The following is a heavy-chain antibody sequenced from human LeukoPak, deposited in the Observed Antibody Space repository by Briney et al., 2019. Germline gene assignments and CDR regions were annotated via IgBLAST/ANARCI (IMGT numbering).Heavy chain of an antibody. CDR1: GGTVSSGSYY. Sequence: SETLSLTCTVSGGTVSSGSYYWSWIRQPPGKGLEWIGYIYYSGSTNYNPSLKSRVTISVDTSKNQFSLKLSSVTAADTAVYYCARAAGIRTDLVGATDYYYYGMDVWGQGTTVTVSS. D-gene: IGHD1-26*01. CDR2: IYYSGST. CDR3: ARAAGIRTDLVGATDYYYYGMDV. V-gene: IGHV4-61*01. J-gene: IGHJ6*02.